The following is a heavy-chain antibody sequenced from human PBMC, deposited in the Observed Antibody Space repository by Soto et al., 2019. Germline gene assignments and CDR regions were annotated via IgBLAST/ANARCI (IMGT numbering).Heavy chain of an antibody. V-gene: IGHV3-53*02. J-gene: IGHJ6*02. CDR1: GFTVSSNY. Sequence: EVQLVETGGGLIQPGGSLRLSCAASGFTVSSNYMSWVRQAPGKGLEWVSVIYSGGSTYYADSVKGRFTISRDNSKNTLYLQMNSLRAEDTAVYYCAPSLEYPDEYYYYGMDVWGQGTTVTVSS. CDR2: IYSGGST. CDR3: APSLEYPDEYYYYGMDV.